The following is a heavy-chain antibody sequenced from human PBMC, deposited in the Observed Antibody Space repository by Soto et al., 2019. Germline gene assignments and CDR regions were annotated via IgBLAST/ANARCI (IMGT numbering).Heavy chain of an antibody. CDR2: IYYSGST. CDR1: GGSISSSSYY. J-gene: IGHJ6*03. D-gene: IGHD2-2*01. V-gene: IGHV4-39*01. Sequence: SETLSLTCTVSGGSISSSSYYWGWIRQPPGKGLEWIGSIYYSGSTYYNPSLKSRVTISVDTSKNQFSLKLSSVTAADTAVYYCARHSCSSTSCYLRWLVDYYYMDVWGKGTTVTVSS. CDR3: ARHSCSSTSCYLRWLVDYYYMDV.